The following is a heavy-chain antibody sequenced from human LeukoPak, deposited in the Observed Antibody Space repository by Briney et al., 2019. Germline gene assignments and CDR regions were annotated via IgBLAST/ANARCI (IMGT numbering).Heavy chain of an antibody. Sequence: SETLSLTCTVSGGSISSSSYYWGWIHQSPGKGLQWIGSLYYSGNTNYQPSLKSRVTISVDTSKNQFSLNLSSVTAADTAVYFCARHGPNYYDSSGPYYYYMDVWGKGTTVTVSS. V-gene: IGHV4-39*01. J-gene: IGHJ6*03. D-gene: IGHD3-22*01. CDR2: LYYSGNT. CDR1: GGSISSSSYY. CDR3: ARHGPNYYDSSGPYYYYMDV.